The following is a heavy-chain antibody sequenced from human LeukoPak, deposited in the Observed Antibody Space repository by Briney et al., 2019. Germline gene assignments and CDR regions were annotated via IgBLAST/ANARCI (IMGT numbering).Heavy chain of an antibody. D-gene: IGHD4-17*01. CDR2: MNPNSGNT. J-gene: IGHJ6*02. CDR3: ARTQTTVTHYYGMDV. Sequence: ASVKVSCKASGYTFTSYDINWVRQATGQGLEWMGWMNPNSGNTGYSQKFQGRVTITRDTSASTAYMELSSLRSEDTAVYYCARTQTTVTHYYGMDVWGQGTTVTVSS. V-gene: IGHV1-8*01. CDR1: GYTFTSYD.